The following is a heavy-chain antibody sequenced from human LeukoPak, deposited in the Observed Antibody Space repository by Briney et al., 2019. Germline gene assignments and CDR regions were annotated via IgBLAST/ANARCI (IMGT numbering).Heavy chain of an antibody. J-gene: IGHJ5*02. Sequence: SETLSLTCTVSGGSISTYCWSWIRQPPGKGLEWIGYIFATGSTNYNLSFKSRVTISVDTSKNQFSLHLSSVTAADTALYYCAKETGDYPTWGQGTLVTVSS. V-gene: IGHV4-4*09. CDR3: AKETGDYPT. CDR2: IFATGST. D-gene: IGHD4-17*01. CDR1: GGSISTYC.